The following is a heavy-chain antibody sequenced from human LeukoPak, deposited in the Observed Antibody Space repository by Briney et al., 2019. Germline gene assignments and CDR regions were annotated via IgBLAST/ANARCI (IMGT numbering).Heavy chain of an antibody. CDR1: GNSVSGYY. D-gene: IGHD5-18*01. CDR3: ARGVNNYGYGFYFDY. CDR2: LYYSGST. J-gene: IGHJ4*02. Sequence: SETLSLTCTVSGNSVSGYYWTWIRQPPGKGLEWIGYLYYSGSTNYNPSLKSRVTISVDTSKNQFSLKLTSVTAADTAVYFCARGVNNYGYGFYFDYWGQGTLVTASS. V-gene: IGHV4-59*02.